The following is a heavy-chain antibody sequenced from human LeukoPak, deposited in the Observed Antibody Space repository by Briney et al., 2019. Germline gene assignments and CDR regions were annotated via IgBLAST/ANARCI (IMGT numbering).Heavy chain of an antibody. J-gene: IGHJ3*02. Sequence: SETLSLTCTVSGGSISSSSYYWGWIRQPPGKGLEWIGSIYYSGSTYYNPFLKSRVTISVDTSKNQFSLKLSSVTAADTAVYYCARLVGEDIVVGGHDAFDIWGQGTMVTVSS. D-gene: IGHD2-2*01. CDR3: ARLVGEDIVVGGHDAFDI. CDR2: IYYSGST. CDR1: GGSISSSSYY. V-gene: IGHV4-39*01.